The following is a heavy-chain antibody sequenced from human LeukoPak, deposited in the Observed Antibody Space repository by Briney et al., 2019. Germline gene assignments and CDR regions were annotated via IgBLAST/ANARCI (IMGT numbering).Heavy chain of an antibody. CDR1: GGTFSSYA. D-gene: IGHD3-10*01. J-gene: IGHJ3*02. Sequence: VQVSSKASGGTFSSYAISCVRRAPGQGRPWMGGIIPIFGTANYAQKFQGRVTITADESTSTAYMELSSLRSEDTAVYYCAREGGGKLLWFGESLGAFDIWGQGTMVTVSA. V-gene: IGHV1-69*13. CDR3: AREGGGKLLWFGESLGAFDI. CDR2: IIPIFGTA.